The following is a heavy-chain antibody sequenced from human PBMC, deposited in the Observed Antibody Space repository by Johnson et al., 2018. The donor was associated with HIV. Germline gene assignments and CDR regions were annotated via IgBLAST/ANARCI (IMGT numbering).Heavy chain of an antibody. Sequence: QVQLVESGGGLVQPGGSLRLSCAASGFTFSSYAMSWVRQAPGKGLEWVAVTSYDGGNKYYADSVKGRLTIYRDNSKNTVYLQMNSLRAEDTAVYYCAKGRLVGATTYDAFDIWGQGTMVTVSS. CDR1: GFTFSSYA. J-gene: IGHJ3*02. CDR2: TSYDGGNK. CDR3: AKGRLVGATTYDAFDI. V-gene: IGHV3-30-3*01. D-gene: IGHD1-26*01.